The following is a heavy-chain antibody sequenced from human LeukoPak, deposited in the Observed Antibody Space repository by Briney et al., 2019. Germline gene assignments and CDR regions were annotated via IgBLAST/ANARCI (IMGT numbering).Heavy chain of an antibody. V-gene: IGHV1-69*05. D-gene: IGHD3-3*01. Sequence: GSSVKVSCKASGGTFSSYAISWVRQAPGQGLEWMGGIIPIFGTANYAQKFQGRVTITTDESTSTAYMELSSLRSEDTAVYYCARELWSGTSNWFDPWGQGTLVTVSS. J-gene: IGHJ5*02. CDR1: GGTFSSYA. CDR2: IIPIFGTA. CDR3: ARELWSGTSNWFDP.